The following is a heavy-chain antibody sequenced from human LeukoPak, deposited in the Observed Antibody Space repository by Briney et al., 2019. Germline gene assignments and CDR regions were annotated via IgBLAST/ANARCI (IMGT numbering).Heavy chain of an antibody. J-gene: IGHJ4*02. CDR2: IIPIFGTA. CDR1: GGTFSSYA. CDR3: ARNPIELRGYSYGYFDY. D-gene: IGHD5-18*01. V-gene: IGHV1-69*01. Sequence: SVKVSCKASGGTFSSYAISWVRQAPGQGLEWMGGIIPIFGTANYAQKFQGRVTITADESTSTAYMELSSLRSEDTAVYYCARNPIELRGYSYGYFDYWGQGTLVTVPS.